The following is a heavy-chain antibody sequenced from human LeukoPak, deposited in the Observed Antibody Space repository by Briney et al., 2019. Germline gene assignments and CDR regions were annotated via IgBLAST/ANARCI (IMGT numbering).Heavy chain of an antibody. Sequence: SETLSLTCTVSGGSISSYYWSWIRQPPGKGLEWIGYIYYSGSTNYNPSLKSRVTISVDTSKNQFSLKLSSVTAADTAVYYCARTGIAAAHYYYGMDVWGRGTTVTVSS. CDR1: GGSISSYY. V-gene: IGHV4-59*01. D-gene: IGHD6-13*01. J-gene: IGHJ6*02. CDR3: ARTGIAAAHYYYGMDV. CDR2: IYYSGST.